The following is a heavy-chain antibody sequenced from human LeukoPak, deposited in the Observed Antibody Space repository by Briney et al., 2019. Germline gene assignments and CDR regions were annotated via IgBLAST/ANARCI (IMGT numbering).Heavy chain of an antibody. Sequence: GGSLRLSCAASGFTFSSYAIHWVRQAPGKGLEWVAVISYDGTNKYYADSVKGRFTISRDNAKNSLYLQMNSLRAEDTAVYYCARDQYSSSWYGVGYDYYGMDVWGQGTTVTVSS. CDR2: ISYDGTNK. CDR3: ARDQYSSSWYGVGYDYYGMDV. D-gene: IGHD6-13*01. V-gene: IGHV3-30-3*01. CDR1: GFTFSSYA. J-gene: IGHJ6*02.